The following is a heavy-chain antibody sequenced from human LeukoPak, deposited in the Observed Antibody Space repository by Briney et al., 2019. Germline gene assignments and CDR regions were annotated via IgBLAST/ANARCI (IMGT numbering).Heavy chain of an antibody. J-gene: IGHJ4*02. V-gene: IGHV3-23*01. CDR1: GFTFSSYA. CDR3: ARDLSYSGIDY. CDR2: ITVTGGNT. D-gene: IGHD1-26*01. Sequence: GGSLRLSCAASGFTFSSYAMSWVRQAPGKGLEWVSAITVTGGNTYYPDSVKGRFTIFRDNSKNTLYLQMNSLRAEDTAVYYCARDLSYSGIDYWGQGTLVTVSS.